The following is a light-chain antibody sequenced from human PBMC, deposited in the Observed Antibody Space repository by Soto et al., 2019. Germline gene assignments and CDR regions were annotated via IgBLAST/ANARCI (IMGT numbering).Light chain of an antibody. V-gene: IGKV3-15*01. CDR3: QQYNNWPRT. J-gene: IGKJ1*01. Sequence: ENVMTQAPASLSVSTGERATLSCRASQSVSSNLAWYQQKPGQAPRLLIYGASTRATGIPARFSGSGSGTEFTLTISSLQSEDFAVYYCQQYNNWPRTFGQGTKLDI. CDR1: QSVSSN. CDR2: GAS.